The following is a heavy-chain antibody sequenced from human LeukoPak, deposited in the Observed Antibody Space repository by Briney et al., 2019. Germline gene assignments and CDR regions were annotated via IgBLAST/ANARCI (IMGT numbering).Heavy chain of an antibody. J-gene: IGHJ4*02. CDR3: ARRPLRNYYGSGSYYNGGNFDY. V-gene: IGHV4-34*01. CDR2: INHSGST. Sequence: SETLSLTCTVSGGSISGYYWSWIRQPPGKGLEWIGEINHSGSTNYNPSLKRRVTISVDTSKNQFSLKLSSVTAADTAVYYCARRPLRNYYGSGSYYNGGNFDYWGQGTLVTVSS. D-gene: IGHD3-10*01. CDR1: GGSISGYY.